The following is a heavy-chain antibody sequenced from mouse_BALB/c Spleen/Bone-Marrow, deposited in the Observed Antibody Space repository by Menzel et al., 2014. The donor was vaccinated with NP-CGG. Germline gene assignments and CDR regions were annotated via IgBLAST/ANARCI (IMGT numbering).Heavy chain of an antibody. J-gene: IGHJ3*01. CDR1: GFNIKDIY. V-gene: IGHV14-3*02. CDR3: AGYDYYQAWFAY. D-gene: IGHD2-4*01. Sequence: EVHLVESGAELVKPGASVKLSCTASGFNIKDIYMHWVKQRPEQGLEWIGRIDPANGNTKYDPKFQGKATITADTSSNTAYLQLSSLTSEDTAVYYCAGYDYYQAWFAYWGQGTLVTVSA. CDR2: IDPANGNT.